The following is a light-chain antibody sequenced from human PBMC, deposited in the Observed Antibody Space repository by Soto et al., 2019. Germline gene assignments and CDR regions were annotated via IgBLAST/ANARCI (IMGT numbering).Light chain of an antibody. CDR3: QHYNSYPYT. CDR2: KAS. V-gene: IGKV1-5*03. CDR1: QNINRW. J-gene: IGKJ2*01. Sequence: DIQMTQSPSTLSASVGDRVTITCRASQNINRWLAWYQQKPGKAPKLLIYKASSLESGVPSRFSGSGSGTEFTLTISSLQPDDFATYSCQHYNSYPYTFGQGTKLEIK.